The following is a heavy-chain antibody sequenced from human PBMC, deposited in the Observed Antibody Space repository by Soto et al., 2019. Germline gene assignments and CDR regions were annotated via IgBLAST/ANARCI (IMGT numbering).Heavy chain of an antibody. Sequence: GESLKISCKASGYSFTTYWIGWVRQMPGKGLEWMGVIYPADSDTRYSPSFQGQVTFSADKSLSTAYLQWNSLKASDTARYYCARQRAWNDAFDFWGQGILVTVSS. CDR2: IYPADSDT. V-gene: IGHV5-51*01. J-gene: IGHJ4*02. CDR3: ARQRAWNDAFDF. CDR1: GYSFTTYW. D-gene: IGHD1-1*01.